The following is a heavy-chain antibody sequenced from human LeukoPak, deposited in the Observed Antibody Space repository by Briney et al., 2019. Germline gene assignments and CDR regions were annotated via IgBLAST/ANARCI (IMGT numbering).Heavy chain of an antibody. J-gene: IGHJ4*02. CDR2: ISTFNGNT. V-gene: IGHV1-18*01. D-gene: IGHD3-3*01. CDR3: ARDSGETGFWSGSYFDY. Sequence: ASVRVSCKTSGYTFFNFAINWVRQAPGQGLEWMGWISTFNGNTHYAQKVQDRVTMTTDTSTGAAYMDLRSLKSDDTAVYYCARDSGETGFWSGSYFDYWGQGTLVTVSS. CDR1: GYTFFNFA.